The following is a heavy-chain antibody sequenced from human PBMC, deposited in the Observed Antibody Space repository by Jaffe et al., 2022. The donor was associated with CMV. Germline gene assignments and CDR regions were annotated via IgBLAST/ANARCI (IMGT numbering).Heavy chain of an antibody. V-gene: IGHV1-2*04. Sequence: QVQLVQSGAEVKKPGASVKVSCKASGYTFTGYYMHWVRQAPGQGLEWMGWINPNSGGTNYAQKFQGWVTMTRDTSISTAYMELSRLRSDDTAVYYCARGGKQLVRFNQAVKNYYMDVWGKGTTVTVSS. CDR2: INPNSGGT. CDR3: ARGGKQLVRFNQAVKNYYMDV. D-gene: IGHD6-6*01. CDR1: GYTFTGYY. J-gene: IGHJ6*03.